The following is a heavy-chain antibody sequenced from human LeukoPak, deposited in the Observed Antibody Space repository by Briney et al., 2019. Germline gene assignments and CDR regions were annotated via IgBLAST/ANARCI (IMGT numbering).Heavy chain of an antibody. CDR3: ARDRGYSDEFDY. D-gene: IGHD5-18*01. CDR1: GFTFSSYS. Sequence: GGSLRLSCAASGFTFSSYSMNWVRQAPGKGLEWVSSISSSSYIYYADSVKGRFTISRDNAKNSLYLQMNSLRAEDTAVYYCARDRGYSDEFDYWGQGTLVTVSS. J-gene: IGHJ4*02. V-gene: IGHV3-21*01. CDR2: ISSSSYI.